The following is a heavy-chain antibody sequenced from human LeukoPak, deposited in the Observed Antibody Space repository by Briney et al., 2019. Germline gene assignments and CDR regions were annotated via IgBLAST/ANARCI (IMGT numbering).Heavy chain of an antibody. CDR2: IGSSGSTV. V-gene: IGHV3-48*03. CDR1: GFTFSAYE. J-gene: IGHJ3*02. Sequence: GSLRLSCAASGFTFSAYEMKRVRQAPGEGLGWGFFIGSSGSTVYYADSVKGRFTISRDNAKNSLYMQMESLRDEDTAIYYCARDTLEYSNSPDALDIWGQGTMVTVSS. D-gene: IGHD4-23*01. CDR3: ARDTLEYSNSPDALDI.